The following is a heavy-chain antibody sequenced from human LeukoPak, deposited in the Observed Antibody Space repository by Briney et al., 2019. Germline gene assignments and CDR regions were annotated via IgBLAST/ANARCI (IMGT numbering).Heavy chain of an antibody. CDR1: GYSFTSYW. CDR2: IYPGDSDT. CDR3: ARVVDYGDCEAGWFDP. Sequence: GESLKISCKGSGYSFTSYWIGWVRQMPGKGLEWMGIIYPGDSDTRYSPSFQGQVTISADKSISTAYLQWSSLKASDTAMYYCARVVDYGDCEAGWFDPWGQGTLVTVSS. J-gene: IGHJ5*02. D-gene: IGHD4-17*01. V-gene: IGHV5-51*01.